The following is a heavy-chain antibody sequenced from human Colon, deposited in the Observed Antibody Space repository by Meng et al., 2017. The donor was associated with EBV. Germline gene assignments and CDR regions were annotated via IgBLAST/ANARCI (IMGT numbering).Heavy chain of an antibody. Sequence: HGQLQESCLRLVKPSEPLSLPCAVSGGSISSYNWWSGVRLAPGRGLEWIGEIYHSGSTNSNPSLRSRLTLSVDKSKNQISLKLTSVTAADTALYYCAKVQSSGRFSWFDPWGQGTLVTVSS. J-gene: IGHJ5*02. D-gene: IGHD3-10*01. CDR1: GGSISSYNW. CDR2: IYHSGST. V-gene: IGHV4-4*02. CDR3: AKVQSSGRFSWFDP.